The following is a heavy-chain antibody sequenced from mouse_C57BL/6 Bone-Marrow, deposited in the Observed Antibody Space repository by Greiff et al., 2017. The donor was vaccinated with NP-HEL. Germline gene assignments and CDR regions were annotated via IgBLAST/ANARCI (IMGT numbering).Heavy chain of an antibody. J-gene: IGHJ3*01. V-gene: IGHV1-85*01. CDR2: IYPRDGST. Sequence: VKLVESGPELVKPGASVKLSCKASGYTFTSYDINWVKQRPGQGLEWIGWIYPRDGSTKYNEKFKGKATLTVDTSSSTAYMELHSLTSEDSAVYFCARSDYYGSSTIAYWGQGTLVTVSA. CDR3: ARSDYYGSSTIAY. CDR1: GYTFTSYD. D-gene: IGHD1-1*01.